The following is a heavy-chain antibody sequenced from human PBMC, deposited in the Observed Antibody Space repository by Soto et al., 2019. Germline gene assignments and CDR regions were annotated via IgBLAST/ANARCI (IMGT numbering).Heavy chain of an antibody. V-gene: IGHV3-48*03. Sequence: QPGGSLRLSCAASGFTFSSYEMNWVRQAPGKGLEWVSYISSSGSTIYYADSVKSRFTISRDNAKNSLYLQTNSLRAEDTAVYYCARDHKGGYYYYGMDVWGQGTTVTVSS. CDR3: ARDHKGGYYYYGMDV. CDR1: GFTFSSYE. J-gene: IGHJ6*02. CDR2: ISSSGSTI.